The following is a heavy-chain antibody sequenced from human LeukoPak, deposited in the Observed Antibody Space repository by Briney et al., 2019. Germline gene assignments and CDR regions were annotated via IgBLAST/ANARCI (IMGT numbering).Heavy chain of an antibody. CDR1: GFTFSSYS. D-gene: IGHD2-15*01. CDR2: ISSSSSYI. Sequence: GGSLRLSCAASGFTFSSYSMNWVRQAPGKGLEWVSSISSSSSYIYYADSVKGRFTISRDNAKNSLYLQMNSLRAEDTAVYYCARYCSGGSCYHVDYWGQGTLVTVSS. CDR3: ARYCSGGSCYHVDY. V-gene: IGHV3-21*01. J-gene: IGHJ4*02.